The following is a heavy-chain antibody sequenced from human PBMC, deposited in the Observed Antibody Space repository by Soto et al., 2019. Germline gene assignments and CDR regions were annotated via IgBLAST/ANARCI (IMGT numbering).Heavy chain of an antibody. CDR3: ARTPSGAAGPFDY. CDR2: IIPIFGTA. D-gene: IGHD6-13*01. CDR1: GGTFSSYA. Sequence: ASVKVSCKASGGTFSSYAISWVRQAPGQGLEWMGGIIPIFGTANYAQKFQGRVTITADESTSTAYMELSSLRSEDTAVYYCARTPSGAAGPFDYWGQGTLVTVSS. J-gene: IGHJ4*02. V-gene: IGHV1-69*13.